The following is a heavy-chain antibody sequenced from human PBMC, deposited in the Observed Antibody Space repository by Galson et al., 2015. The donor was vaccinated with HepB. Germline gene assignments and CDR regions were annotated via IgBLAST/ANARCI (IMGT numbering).Heavy chain of an antibody. V-gene: IGHV3-30-3*01. Sequence: SLRLSCAASGFTFSNFAMHWVRQAPGKGLEWVALISYDGSNKYYADSVKGRFTISRDNSKNTLNLQMNSLRAEDTAIYYCARDSTSWFFDHWGQGTLVTVSS. J-gene: IGHJ4*02. CDR2: ISYDGSNK. D-gene: IGHD6-13*01. CDR1: GFTFSNFA. CDR3: ARDSTSWFFDH.